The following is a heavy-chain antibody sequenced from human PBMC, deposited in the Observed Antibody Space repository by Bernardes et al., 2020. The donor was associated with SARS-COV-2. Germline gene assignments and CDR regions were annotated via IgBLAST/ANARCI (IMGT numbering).Heavy chain of an antibody. CDR1: GGSISSDDHY. CDR2: IFHRGST. CDR3: ARVRAGGVPAARFYFDP. D-gene: IGHD2-2*01. Sequence: SETLSLTCTVSGGSISSDDHYWAWIRQTPGRGMEWIGYIFHRGSTYYNPSLKSRVTISIDASRSQFFLSMTSVTAADTAVYYCARVRAGGVPAARFYFDPWGQGTRITVSS. J-gene: IGHJ5*02. V-gene: IGHV4-30-4*01.